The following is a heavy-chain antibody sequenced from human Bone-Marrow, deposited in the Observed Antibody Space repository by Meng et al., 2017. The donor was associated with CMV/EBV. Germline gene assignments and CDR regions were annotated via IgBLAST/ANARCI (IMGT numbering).Heavy chain of an antibody. Sequence: SVKVSCKASGGTFSNYAISWVRQAPGQGLEWMGGIIPFLGTVSYSQKFRGRVTISTDESTSRAYMELSSLRSADTAVYYCASGADSGDYYGNNWFDPWGQGNLVNVDS. J-gene: IGHJ5*02. V-gene: IGHV1-69*05. CDR3: ASGADSGDYYGNNWFDP. CDR2: IIPFLGTV. D-gene: IGHD3-22*01. CDR1: GGTFSNYA.